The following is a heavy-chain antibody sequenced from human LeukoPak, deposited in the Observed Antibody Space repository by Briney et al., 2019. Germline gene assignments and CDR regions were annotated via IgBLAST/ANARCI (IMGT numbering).Heavy chain of an antibody. CDR2: ISASGGTT. CDR3: PTVISEGISDYYFDY. D-gene: IGHD2-21*02. J-gene: IGHJ4*02. CDR1: VFTFNIYA. V-gene: IGHV3-23*01. Sequence: GGSLRLSCAAWVFTFNIYAINWVRQAPGKGLEWVSAISASGGTTYYADSVRGRFTISRDNSKNTLYLQINSLRAEDTTVYYCPTVISEGISDYYFDYWGQGTLVTVSS.